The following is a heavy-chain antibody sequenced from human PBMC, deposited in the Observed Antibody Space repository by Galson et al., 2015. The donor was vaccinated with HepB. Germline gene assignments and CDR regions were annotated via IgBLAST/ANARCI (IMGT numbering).Heavy chain of an antibody. CDR1: GFTFSSYG. D-gene: IGHD4-11*01. CDR2: ISYDGSNK. CDR3: AKDPYSTSYYFDY. Sequence: SLRLSCAASGFTFSSYGMHWVRQAPGKGLEWVAVISYDGSNKYYADSVKGRFTISRDNSKNTLYLQMNSLRAEDTAVYYCAKDPYSTSYYFDYWGQGTLVTVSS. V-gene: IGHV3-30*18. J-gene: IGHJ4*02.